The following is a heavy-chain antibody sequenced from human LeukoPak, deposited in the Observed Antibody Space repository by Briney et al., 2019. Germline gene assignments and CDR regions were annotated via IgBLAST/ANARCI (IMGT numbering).Heavy chain of an antibody. J-gene: IGHJ6*02. D-gene: IGHD2-2*01. CDR1: GFTFSSYA. CDR2: ISGSGGGT. Sequence: GGSLRLSCAASGFTFSSYAMSWVRQAPEKGLEWVSTISGSGGGTYYADSVKGRFTISRDNSKNTMYLQMNSLRAEDTAVYYCAKNRAYCSSSTCYFYHGMDVWGQGTAVTVSS. CDR3: AKNRAYCSSSTCYFYHGMDV. V-gene: IGHV3-23*01.